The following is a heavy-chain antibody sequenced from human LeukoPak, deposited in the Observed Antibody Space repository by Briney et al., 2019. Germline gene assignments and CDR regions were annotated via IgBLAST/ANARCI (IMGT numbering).Heavy chain of an antibody. CDR2: ISAYNGNT. V-gene: IGHV1-18*01. CDR1: GYTFTSYG. Sequence: ASVKVSCKASGYTFTSYGISWVRQAPGQGLEWMGWISAYNGNTNYAQKLQGRVSMTTDTSTSTAYMELSSLSSEDTAVYYCATDRIVVVPAAEYYFDYWGQGTLVTVSS. CDR3: ATDRIVVVPAAEYYFDY. D-gene: IGHD2-2*01. J-gene: IGHJ4*02.